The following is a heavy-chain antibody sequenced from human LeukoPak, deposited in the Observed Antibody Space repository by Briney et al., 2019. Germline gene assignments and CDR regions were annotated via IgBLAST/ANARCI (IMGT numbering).Heavy chain of an antibody. J-gene: IGHJ4*02. V-gene: IGHV3-7*01. CDR3: ARGSGWYMY. D-gene: IGHD6-19*01. CDR2: IKQDGSEK. Sequence: GGSLRLSCAASGFTFSNFWMSWVRQAPGKGLEWVANIKQDGSEKYYVDSVKGRFTISRDNAKNSLYLQMNSLRAEDTAVYYCARGSGWYMYWGQGTLVTVSS. CDR1: GFTFSNFW.